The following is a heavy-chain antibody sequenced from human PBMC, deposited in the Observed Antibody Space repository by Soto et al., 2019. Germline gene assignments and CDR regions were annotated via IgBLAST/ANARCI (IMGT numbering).Heavy chain of an antibody. Sequence: PGESLKISCKGSAYTFTDYWIGWVRQLPGKGLEWMGIIYPGDSDTRYSPSFQSHVTITVDKSTNTAYLQWNTRRSSDTAMHYCATHISNFSYCYYDMVVWGQGTTGTVAS. CDR1: AYTFTDYW. J-gene: IGHJ6*02. V-gene: IGHV5-51*01. D-gene: IGHD4-4*01. CDR2: IYPGDSDT. CDR3: ATHISNFSYCYYDMVV.